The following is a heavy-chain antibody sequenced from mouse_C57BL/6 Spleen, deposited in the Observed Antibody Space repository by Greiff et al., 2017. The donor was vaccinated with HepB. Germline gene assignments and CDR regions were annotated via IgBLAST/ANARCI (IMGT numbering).Heavy chain of an antibody. V-gene: IGHV5-4*01. CDR2: ISDGGSYT. D-gene: IGHD1-1*01. J-gene: IGHJ1*03. CDR1: GFTFSSYA. CDR3: AREENYGSSWYFDV. Sequence: EVQGVESGGGLVKPGGSLKLSCAASGFTFSSYAMSWVRQTPEKRLEWVATISDGGSYTYYPDNVKGRFTISRDNAKNNLYLQMSHLKAEDTAMYYCAREENYGSSWYFDVWGTGTTVTVSS.